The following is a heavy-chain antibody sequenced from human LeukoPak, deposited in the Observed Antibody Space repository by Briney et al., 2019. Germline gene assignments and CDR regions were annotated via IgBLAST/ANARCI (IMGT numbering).Heavy chain of an antibody. CDR2: IYYSGST. D-gene: IGHD2/OR15-2a*01. CDR3: TRENRPFCPFAF. V-gene: IGHV4-59*12. CDR1: GGSMSNYY. J-gene: IGHJ4*02. Sequence: SETLSLTCTVSGGSMSNYYWSWIRQPPGQGLEWIGHIYYSGSTRYNPSLNSRGTISGDMSENQFSLSLTSVTAADTAVYYCTRENRPFCPFAFWGQGVLVTVSS.